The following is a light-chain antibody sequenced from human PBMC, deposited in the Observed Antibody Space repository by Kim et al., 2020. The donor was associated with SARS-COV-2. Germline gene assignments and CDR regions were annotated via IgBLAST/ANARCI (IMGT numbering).Light chain of an antibody. CDR1: KLGDKY. CDR2: QDS. Sequence: SVSPGQTASVTCSGDKLGDKYACWYQQRPGQPPVLAIYQDSKRPSGIPERFSGSNSGNTATLTISGTQAMDEADYYCQAWDSSTAVFGGGTQLTVL. V-gene: IGLV3-1*01. J-gene: IGLJ2*01. CDR3: QAWDSSTAV.